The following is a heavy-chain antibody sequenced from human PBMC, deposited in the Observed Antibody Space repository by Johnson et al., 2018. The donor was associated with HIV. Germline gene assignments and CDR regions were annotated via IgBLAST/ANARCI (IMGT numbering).Heavy chain of an antibody. CDR1: AFTFSSYG. CDR2: ISYDGSNT. J-gene: IGHJ3*02. D-gene: IGHD4-17*01. Sequence: QVQLVESGGGVVQPGRSLRLSCPASAFTFSSYGMHWVRQAPGKGLEWVAVISYDGSNTYYADSVKGRFTISRDNSKNTHYLQMNSLRTEDTAVYYCAKDQYRKLTTVAGIWGQGTMVTVSS. CDR3: AKDQYRKLTTVAGI. V-gene: IGHV3-30*18.